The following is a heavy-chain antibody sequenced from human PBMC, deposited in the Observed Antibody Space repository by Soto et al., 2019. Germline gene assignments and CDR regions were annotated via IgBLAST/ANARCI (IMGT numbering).Heavy chain of an antibody. CDR1: GYTFTSYA. CDR3: ARDSHATEGTLDY. J-gene: IGHJ4*02. V-gene: IGHV1-69*04. D-gene: IGHD1-26*01. CDR2: IIPILGIA. Sequence: SAKVSCKASGYTFTSYAISWVRLAPGQGLEWMGRIIPILGIANYAQKFQGRVTITADKSTSTAYMELSSLRSEDTAVYYCARDSHATEGTLDYWGQGTLVTVSS.